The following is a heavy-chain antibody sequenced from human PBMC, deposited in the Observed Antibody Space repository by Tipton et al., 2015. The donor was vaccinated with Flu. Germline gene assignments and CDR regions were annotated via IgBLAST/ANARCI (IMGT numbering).Heavy chain of an antibody. CDR2: VYHSGGT. CDR3: ARDSSWYEYYFDY. V-gene: IGHV4-38-2*02. Sequence: GLVKPSETLSLTCAVSGDSLSSGYYWGWIRQPPGKGLEWIGSVYHSGGTYYNPSLKSRVTISVDTSKNQFSLKLSSMTAADTAVYYCARDSSWYEYYFDYWGQGTLVTVSS. D-gene: IGHD6-13*01. J-gene: IGHJ4*02. CDR1: GDSLSSGYY.